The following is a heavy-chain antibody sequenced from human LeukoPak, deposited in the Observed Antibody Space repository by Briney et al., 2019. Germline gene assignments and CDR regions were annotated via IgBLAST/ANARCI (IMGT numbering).Heavy chain of an antibody. CDR3: AEDLDIVATITGN. Sequence: GGSLRLSCAASGFTFSSYAMSWVRQAPGKGLEWVSGVSGSGGSTYYADSVKGRFTISRDNSKNTLYLQMNSLRAEDTAVYYCAEDLDIVATITGNWGQGTLVTVSS. CDR1: GFTFSSYA. D-gene: IGHD5-12*01. J-gene: IGHJ4*02. V-gene: IGHV3-23*01. CDR2: VSGSGGST.